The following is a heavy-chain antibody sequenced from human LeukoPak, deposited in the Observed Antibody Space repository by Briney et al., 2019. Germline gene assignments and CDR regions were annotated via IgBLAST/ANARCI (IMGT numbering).Heavy chain of an antibody. J-gene: IGHJ5*02. CDR1: GGFISSSSYY. V-gene: IGHV4-39*01. CDR2: IYYSKNT. Sequence: PSETLSLTCTVSGGFISSSSYYWGWIRQPPGKGLEWIGSIYYSKNTYYNPSLKSRVTISVDTSKNQFSLKLSSVTAADTAVYYCARIGYAGWFDPWGQGTLVTVSS. D-gene: IGHD3-16*01. CDR3: ARIGYAGWFDP.